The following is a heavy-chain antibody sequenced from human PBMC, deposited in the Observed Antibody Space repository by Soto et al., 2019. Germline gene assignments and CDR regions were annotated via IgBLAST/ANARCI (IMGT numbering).Heavy chain of an antibody. D-gene: IGHD4-17*01. CDR3: ARLMTTVMGLAV. CDR1: GYTFTSYW. V-gene: IGHV5-51*01. CDR2: IYPGDSDT. Sequence: GESLKISCQGSGYTFTSYWIAWVRQMPGKGLEWMGIIYPGDSDTRYSPSFQGQVTVSADKSISTAYLQWSSLKASDTAVYYCARLMTTVMGLAVWSQGNRVTVSS. J-gene: IGHJ6*02.